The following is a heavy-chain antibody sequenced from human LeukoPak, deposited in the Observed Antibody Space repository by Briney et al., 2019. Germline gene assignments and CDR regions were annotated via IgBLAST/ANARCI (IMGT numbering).Heavy chain of an antibody. J-gene: IGHJ6*04. CDR2: VNENGRET. D-gene: IGHD3-10*02. Sequence: GGSLRLSCAASGFTFRSFYMSWVRQAPGEGLERVAKVNENGRETHYVDAVKGRFSISRDNAKTSLYLQMNNLSVADTAVYYCAELGITMIGGVWGKGTTVTISS. V-gene: IGHV3-7*01. CDR1: GFTFRSFY. CDR3: AELGITMIGGV.